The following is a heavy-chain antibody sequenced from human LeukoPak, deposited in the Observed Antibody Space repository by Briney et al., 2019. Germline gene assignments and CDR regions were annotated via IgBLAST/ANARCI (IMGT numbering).Heavy chain of an antibody. D-gene: IGHD2-15*01. CDR2: IHHSGES. CDR1: GGSISGRNW. Sequence: SSETLSLTCAVSGGSISGRNWWNWVRQPPGKGLEWLGEIHHSGESNYNPSLKSRVTLSIDKSTNQFSLKLSSVTAADTAIYYCARASPAYCSGNNCYNWYFDLWGRGILITVSS. V-gene: IGHV4-4*02. CDR3: ARASPAYCSGNNCYNWYFDL. J-gene: IGHJ2*01.